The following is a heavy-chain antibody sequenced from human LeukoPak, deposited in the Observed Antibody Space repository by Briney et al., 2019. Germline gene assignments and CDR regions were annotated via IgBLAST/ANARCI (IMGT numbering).Heavy chain of an antibody. D-gene: IGHD6-19*01. V-gene: IGHV4-34*01. J-gene: IGHJ6*02. CDR3: AREFGYSSGPYYYYGMDV. CDR1: GGSFSGYY. Sequence: PSETLSLTCAVYGGSFSGYYWSWIRQPPGKGLEWIGEINHSGSTNYNPSLKSRVTISVDTSKNQFSLKLSSVTAADTAVYYCAREFGYSSGPYYYYGMDVWGQGTTVTVSS. CDR2: INHSGST.